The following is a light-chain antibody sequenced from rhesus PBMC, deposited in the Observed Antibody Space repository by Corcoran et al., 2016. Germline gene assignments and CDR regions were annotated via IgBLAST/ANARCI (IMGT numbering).Light chain of an antibody. CDR3: QHYNSAPPT. V-gene: IGKV1-21*01. CDR2: KAD. J-gene: IGKJ1*01. CDR1: QGSSSW. Sequence: DIQMTQSPSSLSPSVGDRVTITCRASQGSSSWLVWYQQKPGKDPKLLIYKADSLKSGVPSVFSGSGTGTDCTLTISSLQPEEFATYYCQHYNSAPPTFGQGSKVEIK.